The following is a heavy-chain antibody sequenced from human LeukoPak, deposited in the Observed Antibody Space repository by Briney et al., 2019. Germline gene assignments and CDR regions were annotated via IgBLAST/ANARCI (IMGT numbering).Heavy chain of an antibody. J-gene: IGHJ5*01. CDR2: ISGSGGST. V-gene: IGHV3-23*01. D-gene: IGHD3-10*01. Sequence: PGGSLSLSCAASGFTFSRYAMSWGREAPGKGLEWGLAISGSGGSTYYAGAVKGRFPIPRDNSKNTLQLPMNSLSAEDTAVYYSAKDFGFGELLYLTSAFDCWGQGTLVTASS. CDR3: AKDFGFGELLYLTSAFDC. CDR1: GFTFSRYA.